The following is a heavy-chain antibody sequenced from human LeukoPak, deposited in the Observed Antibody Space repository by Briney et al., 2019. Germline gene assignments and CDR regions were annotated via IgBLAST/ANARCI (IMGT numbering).Heavy chain of an antibody. J-gene: IGHJ4*02. V-gene: IGHV1-18*01. Sequence: GASVKVSCKASGYTFTTYDITWVRQAPGQGLEWMGWISTYNGNTNYAQELQGRVTMTTDTSTSTAYMELRSLRSDDTAVYYCARDMYSSGRVPFDYWGQGTLVTVSS. CDR3: ARDMYSSGRVPFDY. CDR1: GYTFTTYD. D-gene: IGHD6-19*01. CDR2: ISTYNGNT.